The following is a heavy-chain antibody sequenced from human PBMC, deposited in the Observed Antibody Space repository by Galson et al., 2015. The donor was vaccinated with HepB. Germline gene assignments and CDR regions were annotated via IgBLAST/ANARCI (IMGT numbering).Heavy chain of an antibody. J-gene: IGHJ5*02. CDR1: GFMLSSYN. Sequence: SLRLSCAASGFMLSSYNMNWVRQAPGKGLEWVSSISSSSEYIHYADSVKGRFTISRDNAKNTLYLQMNSLRAEDTAVYYCARDWGIAVAGTWWFDPWGQGTLVTVSS. D-gene: IGHD6-19*01. CDR3: ARDWGIAVAGTWWFDP. CDR2: ISSSSEYI. V-gene: IGHV3-21*06.